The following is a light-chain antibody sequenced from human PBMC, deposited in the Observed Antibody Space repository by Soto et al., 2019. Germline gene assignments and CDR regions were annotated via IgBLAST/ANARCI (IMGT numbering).Light chain of an antibody. J-gene: IGKJ1*01. CDR2: AAS. CDR1: QSISNY. CDR3: HQSYSTPRT. V-gene: IGKV1-39*01. Sequence: DIQMTQSPSSLSASVGDRVTITCRARQSISNYLNWYQQKPGKAPKLLMFAASSLQSGVPSRFSGGGSGTDFTLTISSLQPEDFATYYCHQSYSTPRTFGQGTKVEIK.